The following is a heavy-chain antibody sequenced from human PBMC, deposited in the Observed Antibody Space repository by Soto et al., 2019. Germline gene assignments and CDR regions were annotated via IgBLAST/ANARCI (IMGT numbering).Heavy chain of an antibody. V-gene: IGHV1-69*01. J-gene: IGHJ5*01. CDR3: ARASIHGSSWYFWFDP. CDR2: IIPMFGTT. Sequence: QVQLVQSGAEVRKPGSSVKVSCKASGGTFSRYAITWVRQAPGQGLEWMGGIIPMFGTTNYAQKFKGRVTITADESTSTVDMELNTLRSEDAAVYYCARASIHGSSWYFWFDPWGQGTLVTVSS. CDR1: GGTFSRYA. D-gene: IGHD6-13*01.